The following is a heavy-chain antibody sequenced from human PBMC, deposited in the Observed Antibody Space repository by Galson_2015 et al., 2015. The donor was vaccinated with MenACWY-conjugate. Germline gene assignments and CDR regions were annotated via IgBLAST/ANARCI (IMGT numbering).Heavy chain of an antibody. J-gene: IGHJ6*02. CDR3: ARGGSGWSTAYYYYGMDV. V-gene: IGHV4-59*01. Sequence: ETLSLTCTVSGGSISSYYWSWIRQPPGKGLEWIGYIYYSGSTNYNPSLKSRVTISVDTSKNQFSLKLSSVTAADTAVYYCARGGSGWSTAYYYYGMDVWGQGTTVTVSS. D-gene: IGHD6-19*01. CDR1: GGSISSYY. CDR2: IYYSGST.